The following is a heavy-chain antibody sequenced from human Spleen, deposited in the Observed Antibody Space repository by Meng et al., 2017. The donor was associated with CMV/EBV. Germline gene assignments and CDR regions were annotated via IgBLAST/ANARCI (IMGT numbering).Heavy chain of an antibody. CDR3: ARDASFDY. Sequence: VPVRAWGAGLFQPPGTLSLTWVSNGGSFSGYYWSWIRQPPGKGLEWIGEINHSGSTNYNPSLKSRVTISVDTSKNQFSLKLSSVTAADTAVYYCARDASFDYWGQGTLVTVSS. CDR1: GGSFSGYY. V-gene: IGHV4-34*01. J-gene: IGHJ4*02. CDR2: INHSGST.